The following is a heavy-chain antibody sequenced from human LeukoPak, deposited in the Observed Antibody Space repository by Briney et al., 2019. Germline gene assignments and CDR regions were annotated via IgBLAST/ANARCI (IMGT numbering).Heavy chain of an antibody. D-gene: IGHD2-2*01. V-gene: IGHV3-48*04. J-gene: IGHJ4*02. CDR2: ISSSSSTI. CDR1: GFTFSSYS. Sequence: GGSLRLSCAASGFTFSSYSMNWVRQAPGKGLEWVSYISSSSSTIYYADSVKGRFTISRDNAKNSLYLQMNSLRAEDTAVYYCARARYCSSTSCAIDYWGQGTLVTVSS. CDR3: ARARYCSSTSCAIDY.